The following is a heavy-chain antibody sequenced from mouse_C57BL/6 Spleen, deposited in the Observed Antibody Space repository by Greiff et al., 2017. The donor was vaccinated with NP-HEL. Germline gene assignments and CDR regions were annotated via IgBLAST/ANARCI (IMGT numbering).Heavy chain of an antibody. CDR3: ARETYDYEGY. CDR2: IYPGDGDT. CDR1: GYAFSSSW. V-gene: IGHV1-82*01. D-gene: IGHD2-4*01. Sequence: QVQLKESGPELVKPGASVKISCKASGYAFSSSWMNWVKQRPGKGLEWIGRIYPGDGDTNYNGKFKGKATLTADKSSSTAYMQLSSLTSEDSAVYFCARETYDYEGYWGQGTTLTVSS. J-gene: IGHJ2*01.